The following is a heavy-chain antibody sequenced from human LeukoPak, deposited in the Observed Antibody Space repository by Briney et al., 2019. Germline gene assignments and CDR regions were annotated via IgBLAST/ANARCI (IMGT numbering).Heavy chain of an antibody. CDR1: GFSLTSTGVG. CDR2: IYWTDDK. J-gene: IGHJ4*02. Sequence: SSPTLVNPTQTLTLTCTFSGFSLTSTGVGVGWIRQPPGKTLEWLGLIYWTDDKRYSPSLKNRLTLTKDTSKNQVILTMTNMDPADTGTYFCAHKKMEVSGYSQANFDYWGQGILVTVSS. V-gene: IGHV2-5*01. CDR3: AHKKMEVSGYSQANFDY. D-gene: IGHD5-18*01.